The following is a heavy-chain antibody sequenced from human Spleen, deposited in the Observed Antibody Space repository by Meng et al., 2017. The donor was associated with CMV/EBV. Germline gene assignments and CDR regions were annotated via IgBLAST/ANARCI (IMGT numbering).Heavy chain of an antibody. J-gene: IGHJ4*02. V-gene: IGHV3-20*03. CDR1: GFTFDDYG. CDR2: INWNGGST. CDR3: ATCSTTSCYTAYFDF. Sequence: SGFTFDDYGLSWVRQAPGKGLEWVSAINWNGGSTGYADSVRGRFTISRDNAKSSLYLQMNSLRAEDTAFYYCATCSTTSCYTAYFDFWGQGTLVTVSS. D-gene: IGHD2-2*02.